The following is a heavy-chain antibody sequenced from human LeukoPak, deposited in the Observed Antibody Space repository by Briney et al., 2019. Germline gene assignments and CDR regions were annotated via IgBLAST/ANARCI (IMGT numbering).Heavy chain of an antibody. CDR3: AKDGIRYDYDISGYYGDY. J-gene: IGHJ4*02. V-gene: IGHV3-30*18. D-gene: IGHD3-22*01. CDR2: ISYGGSHE. CDR1: GFSFSSLS. Sequence: GGSLRLSCAASGFSFSSLSMLWVRQPPGKGLEWGALISYGGSHEYYADSVKGRFTISRDNSKNTLYLQMKSLRAEDTAVYYCAKDGIRYDYDISGYYGDYWGQGTLVTVSS.